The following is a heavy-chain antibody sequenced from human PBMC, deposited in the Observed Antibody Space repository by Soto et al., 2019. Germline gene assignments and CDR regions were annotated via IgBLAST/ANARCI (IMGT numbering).Heavy chain of an antibody. V-gene: IGHV4-39*01. J-gene: IGHJ4*02. D-gene: IGHD3-3*01. CDR2: IYYSGST. CDR3: ARFTIFGVVIPRGFDY. CDR1: GGSISSSSYY. Sequence: SETLSLTCTVSGGSISSSSYYWGWIRQPPGKGLEWIGSIYYSGSTYYNPSLKSRVTISVDTSKNQFSLKLSSVAAADTAVYYCARFTIFGVVIPRGFDYWGQGTLVTVS.